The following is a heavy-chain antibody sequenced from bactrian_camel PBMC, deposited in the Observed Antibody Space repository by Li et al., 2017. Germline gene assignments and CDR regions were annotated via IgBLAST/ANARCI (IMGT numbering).Heavy chain of an antibody. J-gene: IGHJ4*01. CDR1: GHSRGSNC. V-gene: IGHV3-3*01. Sequence: HVQLVESGGGSVQAGGSLRLSCVVSGHSRGSNCVGWYRLPPGRAPAEREGIAAIRRSGGETWYAGSVKGRFTISQDSARNTVYLQMNSLKPEDTGTYYCAALGSAPCSSGQWLHLPAKNAHWGRGTQVTVS. D-gene: IGHD1*01. CDR3: AALGSAPCSSGQWLHLPAKNAH. CDR2: IRRSGGET.